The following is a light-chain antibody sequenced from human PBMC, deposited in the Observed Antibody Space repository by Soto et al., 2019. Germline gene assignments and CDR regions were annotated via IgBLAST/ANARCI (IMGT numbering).Light chain of an antibody. V-gene: IGKV3-11*01. CDR1: ENVDIY. CDR3: QQRRNWPQLT. J-gene: IGKJ4*01. Sequence: ETVLTQSPATLSLSPGERATLSCRASENVDIYLAWYQQKPGQAPRLLIYDGSNRATGIPARFSGSGSGTDFTLTISRLEPEDFAVYYCQQRRNWPQLTFGGGTRVEIK. CDR2: DGS.